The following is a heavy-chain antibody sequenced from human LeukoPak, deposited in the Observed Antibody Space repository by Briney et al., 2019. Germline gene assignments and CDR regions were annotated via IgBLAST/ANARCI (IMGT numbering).Heavy chain of an antibody. J-gene: IGHJ3*02. CDR2: IYYSGST. D-gene: IGHD3-22*01. CDR1: GGSISSGDYY. CDR3: ARDPDDSSGYLYAFDI. V-gene: IGHV4-30-4*01. Sequence: SQTLSLTCTVSGGSISSGDYYWSWIRQPPGKGLEWIGYIYYSGSTYYNPSLKSRVTISVDTSKNQFSLKLSSVTAADTAVYYCARDPDDSSGYLYAFDIWGQGTMVTVSS.